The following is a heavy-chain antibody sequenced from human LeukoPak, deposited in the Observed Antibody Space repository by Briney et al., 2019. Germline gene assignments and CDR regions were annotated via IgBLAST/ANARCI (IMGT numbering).Heavy chain of an antibody. Sequence: SETLSLTCAVSGGSISSYYWSWIRQPPGKGLEWIGYIYHSGSTDYNPSIKSRVTVSVDTSKSQFSLKLTSVTAADTAVYYCATLTTVVTAYYFDYWGQGTLVTVSS. CDR1: GGSISSYY. CDR2: IYHSGST. V-gene: IGHV4-4*09. D-gene: IGHD4-23*01. J-gene: IGHJ4*02. CDR3: ATLTTVVTAYYFDY.